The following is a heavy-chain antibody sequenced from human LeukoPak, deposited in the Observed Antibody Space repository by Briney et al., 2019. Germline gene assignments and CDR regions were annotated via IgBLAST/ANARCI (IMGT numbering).Heavy chain of an antibody. CDR1: GYTFTGYY. CDR3: ARVFYDSSGYYPTPFDY. V-gene: IGHV1-2*02. D-gene: IGHD3-22*01. Sequence: VKVSCKASGYTFTGYYMHWVRQAPGQGLEWMGWINPNSGGTNYAQKFQGRVTMTRDTSISTAYMELSRLRSDDTAVYYCARVFYDSSGYYPTPFDYWGQGTLVTVSS. J-gene: IGHJ4*02. CDR2: INPNSGGT.